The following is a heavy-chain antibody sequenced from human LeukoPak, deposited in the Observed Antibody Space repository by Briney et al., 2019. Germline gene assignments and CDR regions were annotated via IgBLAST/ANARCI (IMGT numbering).Heavy chain of an antibody. D-gene: IGHD3-3*01. V-gene: IGHV1-24*01. CDR1: GYTLTELS. CDR2: FDPEDGET. CDR3: ATGYDFWSGCPY. Sequence: ASVKVSCKVSGYTLTELSMHWVRQAPGKGLEWMGGFDPEDGETIYAQKFQGRVTMTEDTSTDTAYMELSSLRSEDTAVYYCATGYDFWSGCPYWGQGTLVTVSS. J-gene: IGHJ4*02.